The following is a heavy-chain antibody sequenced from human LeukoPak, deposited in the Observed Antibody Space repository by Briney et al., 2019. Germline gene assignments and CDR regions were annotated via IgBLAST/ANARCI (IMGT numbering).Heavy chain of an antibody. Sequence: GGSLRLSCAASGFTFSDYYMSWIRQAPGKGLEWVSSISSSSSYIYYADSVKGRFTISRDNSKNTLYLQMNSLRAEDTAVYYCARMKPDYDILTGYYNEGGYFDYWGQGTLVTVSS. CDR3: ARMKPDYDILTGYYNEGGYFDY. CDR2: ISSSSSYI. V-gene: IGHV3-11*06. D-gene: IGHD3-9*01. CDR1: GFTFSDYY. J-gene: IGHJ4*02.